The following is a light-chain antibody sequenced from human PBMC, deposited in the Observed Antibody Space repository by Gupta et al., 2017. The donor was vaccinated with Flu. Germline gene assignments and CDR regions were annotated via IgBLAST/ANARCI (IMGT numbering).Light chain of an antibody. CDR1: QSISSL. CDR3: QFQHT. Sequence: DIQMTQFPSTLSASVGDRVTITCRASQSISSLLAWYQQKPGKAPKILIYKTSSLKSGVPSRFSGSGSGTEFTLTINSLQPDDSATHYCQFQHTFGQGTKLEIK. CDR2: KTS. J-gene: IGKJ2*01. V-gene: IGKV1-5*03.